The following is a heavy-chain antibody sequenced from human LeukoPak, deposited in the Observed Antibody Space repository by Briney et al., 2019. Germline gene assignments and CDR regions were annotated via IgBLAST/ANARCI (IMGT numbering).Heavy chain of an antibody. CDR1: GFTFSSYS. Sequence: GGSLRLSCAASGFTFSSYSMNWVRQAPGTGLEWVSSISSSSSYIYYADSVKGRFTISRDNAKNSLYLQMNSLRAEDTAVYYCARGTADFWSGYYNWFDPWGQGTLVTVSS. CDR2: ISSSSSYI. CDR3: ARGTADFWSGYYNWFDP. J-gene: IGHJ5*02. V-gene: IGHV3-21*01. D-gene: IGHD3-3*01.